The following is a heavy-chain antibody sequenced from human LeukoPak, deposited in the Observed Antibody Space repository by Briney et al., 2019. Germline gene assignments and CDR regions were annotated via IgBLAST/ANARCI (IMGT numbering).Heavy chain of an antibody. J-gene: IGHJ5*02. CDR3: AKVRAVIVVVVAAPAVFGP. D-gene: IGHD2-15*01. CDR2: ISGSGGST. Sequence: GGSLRLSCAASGFTFSSYAMSWVRQAPGKGLEWVSAISGSGGSTYYADSVKGRFTISRDNSKNTLYLQMNSLRADATAVYSFAKVRAVIVVVVAAPAVFGPWSQGTLVTVSS. CDR1: GFTFSSYA. V-gene: IGHV3-23*01.